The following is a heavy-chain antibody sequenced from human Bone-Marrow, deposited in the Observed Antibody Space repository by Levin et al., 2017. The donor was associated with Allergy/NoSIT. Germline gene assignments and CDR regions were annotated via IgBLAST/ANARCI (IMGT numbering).Heavy chain of an antibody. CDR2: ISHDENTE. CDR1: GFTFSTYA. Sequence: GGSLRLSCAASGFTFSTYAMHWVRQAPGGGPEWVAIISHDENTEYFADSVKGRFSISRDNSKNTLYLQLNSLRAEDTALYYCVKEMGSASPFFDYWGQGSLVTVSS. CDR3: VKEMGSASPFFDY. J-gene: IGHJ4*02. V-gene: IGHV3-30*18. D-gene: IGHD3-10*01.